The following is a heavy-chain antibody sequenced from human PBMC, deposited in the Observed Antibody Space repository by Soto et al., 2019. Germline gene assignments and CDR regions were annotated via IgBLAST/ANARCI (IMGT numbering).Heavy chain of an antibody. D-gene: IGHD3-10*01. CDR2: IYWDDDK. J-gene: IGHJ4*02. CDR1: GFSLSTSGVG. V-gene: IGHV2-5*02. Sequence: QITLKESGLTLVKPTQNLTLTCTFSGFSLSTSGVGVGWIRQPPAKALEWLALIYWDDDKRYSPSLKNRLTITKDTSRNQVVLTMTNMDPVDTATYYCVGGRGSARSTYFDYWGQGTLVTVS. CDR3: VGGRGSARSTYFDY.